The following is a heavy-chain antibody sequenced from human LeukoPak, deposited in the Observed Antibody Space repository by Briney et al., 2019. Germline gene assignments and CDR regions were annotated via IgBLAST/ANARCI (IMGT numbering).Heavy chain of an antibody. D-gene: IGHD2-2*01. CDR2: IYYSGST. CDR3: ARGYCSSTSCYLLHYYYGMDV. CDR1: GGSISGGDYY. J-gene: IGHJ6*02. V-gene: IGHV4-30-4*01. Sequence: SETLSLTCTVSGGSISGGDYYWSWIRQPPGKGLEWIGYIYYSGSTYYNPSLKSRVTISVDTSKNQFSLKLSSVTAADTAVYYCARGYCSSTSCYLLHYYYGMDVWGQGTTVTVSS.